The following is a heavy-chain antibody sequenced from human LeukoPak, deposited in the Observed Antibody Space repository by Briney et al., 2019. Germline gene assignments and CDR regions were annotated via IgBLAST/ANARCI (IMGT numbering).Heavy chain of an antibody. CDR3: ASRGHDLWSGSTAYYFDY. D-gene: IGHD3-3*01. J-gene: IGHJ4*02. CDR2: IKQDGSEK. V-gene: IGHV3-7*01. Sequence: PGGSLRLSCAASGFTFSSYWMSWVRQAPGKGLEWVANIKQDGSEKYYVDSVKGRFTISRDNAKNSLYLQMNSLRAEGTAVYYCASRGHDLWSGSTAYYFDYWGQGTLVTVSS. CDR1: GFTFSSYW.